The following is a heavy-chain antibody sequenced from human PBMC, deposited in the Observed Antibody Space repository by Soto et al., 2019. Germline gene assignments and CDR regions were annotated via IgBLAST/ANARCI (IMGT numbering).Heavy chain of an antibody. V-gene: IGHV1-2*04. CDR2: INPNSGGT. J-gene: IGHJ3*02. Sequence: ASVKVSCKASGYTFTGYYMHWVRQAPGQGLEWMGWINPNSGGTNYAQKFQGWVTMTRDTSISTAYMELSRLRSDDTAVYYCARSPYDILTGYLYAFDIWGQGTMVTVS. CDR3: ARSPYDILTGYLYAFDI. CDR1: GYTFTGYY. D-gene: IGHD3-9*01.